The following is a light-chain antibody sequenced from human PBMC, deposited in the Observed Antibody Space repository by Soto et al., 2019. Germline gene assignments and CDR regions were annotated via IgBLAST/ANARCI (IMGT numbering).Light chain of an antibody. CDR2: DTN. CDR1: RSNVGINY. Sequence: SVLTQPPSVSAAPRQKVTISCSGSRSNVGINYVAWYQQLPGAAPKLLIYDTNKRPSGIPDRFSGSKSGTSATLDITGLHTGDEADYYCVTWDNTLTAVVFGGGTKLTVL. V-gene: IGLV1-51*01. CDR3: VTWDNTLTAVV. J-gene: IGLJ2*01.